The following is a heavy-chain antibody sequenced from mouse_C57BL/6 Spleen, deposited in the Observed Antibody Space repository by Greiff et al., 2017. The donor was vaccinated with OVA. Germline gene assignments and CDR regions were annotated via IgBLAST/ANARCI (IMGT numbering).Heavy chain of an antibody. J-gene: IGHJ3*01. Sequence: VQLQQPGAELVKPGASVKLSCKASGYTFTSYWMQWVKQRPGQGLEWIGEIDPSDSYTNYNQKFKGKATLTVDTSSSTAYMQLSSLTSEDSAVYYCASVYYYGSSYPAWFAYWGQGTLVTVSA. CDR3: ASVYYYGSSYPAWFAY. D-gene: IGHD1-1*01. CDR1: GYTFTSYW. CDR2: IDPSDSYT. V-gene: IGHV1-50*01.